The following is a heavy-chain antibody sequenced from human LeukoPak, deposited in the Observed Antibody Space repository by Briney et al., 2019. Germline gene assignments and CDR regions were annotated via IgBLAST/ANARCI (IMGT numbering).Heavy chain of an antibody. CDR2: IWCDGSDN. CDR3: AKPQWSCGGFLIDY. Sequence: GRSLRLSCAASGFSFSTYGMHWVRQAPGKGLEWVAIIWCDGSDNYYADSVKGRFTISRDNSKNTLYLQMNSLRAEDTAVYYCAKPQWSCGGFLIDYWGQGTLVPVSS. CDR1: GFSFSTYG. V-gene: IGHV3-33*06. J-gene: IGHJ4*02. D-gene: IGHD2-21*01.